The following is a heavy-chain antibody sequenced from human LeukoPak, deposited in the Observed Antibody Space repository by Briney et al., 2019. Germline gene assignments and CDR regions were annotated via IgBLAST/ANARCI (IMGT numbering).Heavy chain of an antibody. CDR1: GFTFSSYE. D-gene: IGHD3-16*01. CDR3: ARTPMRGNY. J-gene: IGHJ4*02. Sequence: GGSLGLSCAASGFTFSSYEMKWVRQAPGKGLEWLSYINTSGNTIYYADSVKGRFTISKDNAKNSLYLQMNSLRAEDTAVYYCARTPMRGNYWGQGTLVTVSS. V-gene: IGHV3-48*03. CDR2: INTSGNTI.